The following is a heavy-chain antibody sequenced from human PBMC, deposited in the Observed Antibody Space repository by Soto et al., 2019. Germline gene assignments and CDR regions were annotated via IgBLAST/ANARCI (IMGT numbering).Heavy chain of an antibody. CDR1: GGTFSSYA. CDR3: AGVVIVGRYYSYGMDV. CDR2: IIPIFGTA. D-gene: IGHD3-22*01. J-gene: IGHJ6*02. Sequence: QVQLVQSGAEVKKPGSSVKVSCKASGGTFSSYAISWVRQAPGQGLEWMGGIIPIFGTANYAQKFQGRVTSTADESPSTAYMELSSLRSEDTAVYYCAGVVIVGRYYSYGMDVWGQGTTVTVSS. V-gene: IGHV1-69*12.